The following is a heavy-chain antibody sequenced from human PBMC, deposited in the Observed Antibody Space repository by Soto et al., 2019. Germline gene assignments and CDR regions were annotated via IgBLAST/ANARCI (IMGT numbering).Heavy chain of an antibody. Sequence: QVQLQESGPGLVKPSETLSLTCTVSGGSINTYYWSWIRQPPGKRLEWIGYISYSGSTNYNPSLKSRVTISEDTSKNKFSLKLSSVTAADTAVYYCARLRGGGYIGYDFPYYFDYWGQGTLVTVSS. D-gene: IGHD5-12*01. CDR2: ISYSGST. V-gene: IGHV4-59*08. CDR1: GGSINTYY. CDR3: ARLRGGGYIGYDFPYYFDY. J-gene: IGHJ4*02.